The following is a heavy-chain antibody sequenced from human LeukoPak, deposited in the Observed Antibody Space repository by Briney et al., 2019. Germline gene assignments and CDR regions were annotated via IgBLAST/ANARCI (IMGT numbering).Heavy chain of an antibody. V-gene: IGHV3-48*03. CDR3: AKDCNGGNCYIDY. J-gene: IGHJ4*02. D-gene: IGHD2-15*01. CDR1: GFTFRTFE. CDR2: ITAGGSTI. Sequence: GGSLRLSCAASGFTFRTFEMNWVRQAPGKGLEWLAYITAGGSTIYYAESVKGRFTISRDNAKSSLYLQMNSLRAEDTAIYYCAKDCNGGNCYIDYWGQGTLVTVAS.